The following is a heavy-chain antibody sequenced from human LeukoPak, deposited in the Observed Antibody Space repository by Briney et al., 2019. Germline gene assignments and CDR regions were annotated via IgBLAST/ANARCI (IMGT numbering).Heavy chain of an antibody. D-gene: IGHD1-26*01. Sequence: GGSLRLSCAASGFTFSSYSMNWVRQAPGKGLEWISYISSSSSTIYYADSVKGRFTISRDNAKNSLYLQMSSLRAEDTAVYYRARRGELTPPYYSDYWGQGTLVTVSS. V-gene: IGHV3-48*01. J-gene: IGHJ4*02. CDR3: ARRGELTPPYYSDY. CDR2: ISSSSSTI. CDR1: GFTFSSYS.